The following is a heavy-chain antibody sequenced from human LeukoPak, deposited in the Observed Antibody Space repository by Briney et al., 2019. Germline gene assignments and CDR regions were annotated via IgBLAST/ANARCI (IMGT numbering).Heavy chain of an antibody. CDR2: IYSGGST. CDR3: ARERCSSTSCYGDY. CDR1: GFTVSSNY. Sequence: GGSLRLSCAASGFTVSSNYMSWVRQAPGKGLEWVSVIYSGGSTYYADSVKGRFTISRENSKNTLYLQMNSLRAWDTAVYYCARERCSSTSCYGDYWGQGTLVTVSS. J-gene: IGHJ4*02. D-gene: IGHD2-2*01. V-gene: IGHV3-66*02.